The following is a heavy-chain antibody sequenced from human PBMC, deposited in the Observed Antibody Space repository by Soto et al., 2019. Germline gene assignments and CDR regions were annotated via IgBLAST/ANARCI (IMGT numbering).Heavy chain of an antibody. V-gene: IGHV3-11*06. Sequence: GGSLRLSCAASGFTFSDYYMSWIRQAPGKGLEWVSYISSSSSYTNYADSVKGRSTISRDNAKNSLYLQMNSLRAEDTAVYYCARVGRWYSSSWPFDYWGQGTLVTVSS. CDR1: GFTFSDYY. D-gene: IGHD6-13*01. CDR3: ARVGRWYSSSWPFDY. J-gene: IGHJ4*02. CDR2: ISSSSSYT.